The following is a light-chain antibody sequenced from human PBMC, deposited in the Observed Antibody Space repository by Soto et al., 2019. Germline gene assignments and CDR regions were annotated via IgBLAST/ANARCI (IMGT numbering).Light chain of an antibody. V-gene: IGKV1-33*01. CDR1: HDINSR. CDR3: QQYDNFPRT. CDR2: DSS. J-gene: IGKJ1*01. Sequence: DIQMTQSPSSLSASVGDRVTITCRASHDINSRLGWFQQKPGKAPKILVYDSSNLETGVPSRFSGSGSGTDFTFTISSLQPEDIATYYCQQYDNFPRTFGQGTKVDIK.